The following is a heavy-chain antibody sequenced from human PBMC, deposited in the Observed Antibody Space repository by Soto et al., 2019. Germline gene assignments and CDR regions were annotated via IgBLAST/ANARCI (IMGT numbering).Heavy chain of an antibody. J-gene: IGHJ4*02. CDR1: GGSISSYY. Sequence: SETLSLTCTVSGGSISSYYWSWIRQPPGKGLEWIGYIYYSGSTNYNPSLKSRVTISVDTSKNQFSLKLSSVTAADTAVYYCAKTGTTGTIDYWGQGTLVTSPQ. CDR3: AKTGTTGTIDY. V-gene: IGHV4-59*01. CDR2: IYYSGST. D-gene: IGHD1-1*01.